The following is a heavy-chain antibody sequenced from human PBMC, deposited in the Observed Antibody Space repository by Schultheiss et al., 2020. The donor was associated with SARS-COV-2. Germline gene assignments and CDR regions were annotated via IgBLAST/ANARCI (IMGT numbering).Heavy chain of an antibody. V-gene: IGHV4-61*01. CDR2: IYYSGST. Sequence: SETLSLTCAVSGYSISSGYYWSWIRQPPGKGLEWIGYIYYSGSTNYNPSLKSRVTISVDTSKNQFSLKLSSVTAADTAVYYCARGGSSSLDYWGQGTLVTVSS. CDR1: GYSISSGYY. CDR3: ARGGSSSLDY. D-gene: IGHD6-6*01. J-gene: IGHJ4*02.